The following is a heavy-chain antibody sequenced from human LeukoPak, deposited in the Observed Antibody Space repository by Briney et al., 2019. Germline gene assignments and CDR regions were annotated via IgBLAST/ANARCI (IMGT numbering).Heavy chain of an antibody. J-gene: IGHJ4*02. D-gene: IGHD1-26*01. CDR1: GFTFSSYE. V-gene: IGHV3-7*01. Sequence: SGGSLRLSCAASGFTFSSYEMNWVRQAPGKGLEWVAIIKQDGSEKYYVDSVKGRFTISRDNAKNSLYLQMNSLRAEDTAVYYCARDSELRGQGTLVTVSS. CDR2: IKQDGSEK. CDR3: ARDSEL.